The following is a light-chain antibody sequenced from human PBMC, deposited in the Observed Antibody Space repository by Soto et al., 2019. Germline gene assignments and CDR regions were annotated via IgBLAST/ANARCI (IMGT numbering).Light chain of an antibody. J-gene: IGKJ1*01. Sequence: EIVLTQSPATLSLSPGDRATLSCRASKSVGKYLAWYQQKPGQLPRLLIYDVSNRATGIPARFSGTGSGTDFTLTISRLEPEDFAVYYCHHYGNSPQTFGQGTKVDIK. CDR3: HHYGNSPQT. V-gene: IGKV3-11*01. CDR2: DVS. CDR1: KSVGKY.